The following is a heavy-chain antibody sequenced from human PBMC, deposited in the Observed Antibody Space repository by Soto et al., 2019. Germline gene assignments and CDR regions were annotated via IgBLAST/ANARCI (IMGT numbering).Heavy chain of an antibody. Sequence: EVQLVESGGDLVQPGGSLRLSCAASGFTFSNNLMHWVRQAPGKGLVWVSRINGDGSSTSYANSVKDRFTISRDNAKNTVYLQMNSLRAEDTAVYYCARHYASGTYSVDYWGQGTLVTVSS. D-gene: IGHD3-10*01. J-gene: IGHJ4*02. CDR2: INGDGSST. V-gene: IGHV3-74*01. CDR3: ARHYASGTYSVDY. CDR1: GFTFSNNL.